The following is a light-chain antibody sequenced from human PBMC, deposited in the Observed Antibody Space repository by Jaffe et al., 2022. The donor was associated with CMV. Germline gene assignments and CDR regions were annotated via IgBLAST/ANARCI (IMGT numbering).Light chain of an antibody. CDR3: QQYGASPFT. Sequence: EIVLTQSPGILSLSPGQRASLSCRASQSVSSSFLAWYQQRPGQAPKLLIYGASRRATAIPDRFGGSGSGTDFTLTISRLEPEDFAMYYCQQYGASPFTFGPGTKLDIK. CDR2: GAS. V-gene: IGKV3-20*01. CDR1: QSVSSSF. J-gene: IGKJ3*01.